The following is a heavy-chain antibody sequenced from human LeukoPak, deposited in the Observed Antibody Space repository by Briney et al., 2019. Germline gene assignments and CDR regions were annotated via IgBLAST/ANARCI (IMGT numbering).Heavy chain of an antibody. CDR1: RYTFSGYY. D-gene: IGHD3-10*01. CDR2: TNPNSGAT. J-gene: IGHJ4*02. Sequence: ASVKVSCKASRYTFSGYYIHWVRQAPGQGLEWVGWTNPNSGATNYAQKFQGRVTMTRDTSITTAYMELSRLTSDDTAVYYCARVGLYGSGSYLVYWGQGTLVTVSS. CDR3: ARVGLYGSGSYLVY. V-gene: IGHV1-2*02.